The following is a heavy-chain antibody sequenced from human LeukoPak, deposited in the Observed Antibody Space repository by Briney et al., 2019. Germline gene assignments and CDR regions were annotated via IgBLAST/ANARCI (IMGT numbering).Heavy chain of an antibody. V-gene: IGHV3-73*01. CDR3: TTPGYYYGMDV. Sequence: GGSLRLSCAASGFTFSGSAMHWVRQVSGKGLEWVGRIRSKANSYATAYAASVKGRFTISRDDSKNTAYLQMNSLKTEDTAVYYCTTPGYYYGMDVWGQGTTVTVSS. J-gene: IGHJ6*02. CDR1: GFTFSGSA. CDR2: IRSKANSYAT.